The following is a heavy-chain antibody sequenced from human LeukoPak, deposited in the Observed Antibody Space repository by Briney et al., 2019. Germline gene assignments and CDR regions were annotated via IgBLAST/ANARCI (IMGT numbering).Heavy chain of an antibody. CDR1: GGSISSYY. CDR3: ARDGGYYGSGSLLNWFDP. V-gene: IGHV4-4*07. D-gene: IGHD3-10*01. CDR2: IYTSGST. Sequence: KPSETLSLTCTVSGGSISSYYWSWIRQPAGKGLEWIGRIYTSGSTNYNPSLKSRVTMSVDTSKNQFSLKLSSVTAADTAVYYCARDGGYYGSGSLLNWFDPWGQGTLVTVSS. J-gene: IGHJ5*02.